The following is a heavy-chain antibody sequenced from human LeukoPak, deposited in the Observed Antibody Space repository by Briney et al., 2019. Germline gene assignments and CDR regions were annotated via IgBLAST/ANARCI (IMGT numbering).Heavy chain of an antibody. D-gene: IGHD2-2*01. CDR1: GRLFTSYG. CDR2: IIPIFGTA. CDR3: ASGEYCSSTSCSPRIDAFDI. Sequence: SVKVSCKASGRLFTSYGIAWVRQAPGQGLEWMGGIIPIFGTANYAQKFQGRVTITADESTSTAYMELSSLRSEDTAVYYCASGEYCSSTSCSPRIDAFDIWGQGTMVTVSS. J-gene: IGHJ3*02. V-gene: IGHV1-69*13.